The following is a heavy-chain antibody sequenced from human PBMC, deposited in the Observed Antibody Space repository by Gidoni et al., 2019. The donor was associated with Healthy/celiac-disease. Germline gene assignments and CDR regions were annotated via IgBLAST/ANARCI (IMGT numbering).Heavy chain of an antibody. J-gene: IGHJ5*02. CDR1: GGSISSGSYY. Sequence: QVQLQESGPGLVKPSQTLSLTCTVSGGSISSGSYYWSWIRQPAGKGLEWIGRIYTSGSTNYNPSLKSRVTISVDTSKNQFSLKLSSVTAADTAVYYCARSYARALEWPYNWFDPWGQGTLVTVSS. D-gene: IGHD3-3*01. CDR2: IYTSGST. V-gene: IGHV4-61*02. CDR3: ARSYARALEWPYNWFDP.